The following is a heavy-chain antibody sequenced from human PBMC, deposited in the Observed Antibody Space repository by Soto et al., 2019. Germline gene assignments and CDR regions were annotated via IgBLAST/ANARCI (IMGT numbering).Heavy chain of an antibody. Sequence: VGSLRLSCAASGFAFINYSFHWVRQAPGKGLEWVAHISNDGTKIFYADSVKGRFTISRDNSETTVYLHLTSLRPDDTALFYYARDVAMPTGLGLGYWGQGTLVTVSS. CDR3: ARDVAMPTGLGLGY. CDR1: GFAFINYS. V-gene: IGHV3-30*03. CDR2: ISNDGTKI. J-gene: IGHJ4*02. D-gene: IGHD6-19*01.